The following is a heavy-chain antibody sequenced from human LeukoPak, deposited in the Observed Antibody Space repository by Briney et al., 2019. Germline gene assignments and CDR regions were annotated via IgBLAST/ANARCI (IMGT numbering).Heavy chain of an antibody. CDR2: MNPNSGNT. V-gene: IGHV1-8*01. Sequence: ASVKVSCKASRYTFTSYDINWVRQATGQGLEWMGWMNPNSGNTGYAHKFQGRVTMTRNTSISTAYMELSSLRSEDTAVYYCARRTRELGYCSGGSCYHDAFDIWGQGTMVTVS. CDR1: RYTFTSYD. J-gene: IGHJ3*02. D-gene: IGHD2-15*01. CDR3: ARRTRELGYCSGGSCYHDAFDI.